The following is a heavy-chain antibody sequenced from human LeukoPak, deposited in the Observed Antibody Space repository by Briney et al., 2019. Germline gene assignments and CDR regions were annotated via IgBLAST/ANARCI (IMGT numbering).Heavy chain of an antibody. CDR1: GGSISNYY. Sequence: PSETLSLTCTVSGGSISNYYWSWIRQPPGKGLEWIGYIDYSGNTNYNPSLKSRVTISVDTSKKQFSLKLSSVTAADTAVYYCAKSNGYGLVDIWGQGTMVTVSS. CDR3: AKSNGYGLVDI. CDR2: IDYSGNT. J-gene: IGHJ3*02. V-gene: IGHV4-59*01. D-gene: IGHD3-10*01.